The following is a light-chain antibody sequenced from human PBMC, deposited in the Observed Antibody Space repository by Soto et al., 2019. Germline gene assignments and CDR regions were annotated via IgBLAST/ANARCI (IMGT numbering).Light chain of an antibody. V-gene: IGKV1-5*03. CDR2: QAS. Sequence: DIQMTQSPSTPSASVGDRVTITCRASQSISSWLAWYQHKPGEAPKLLISQASILESGVPPRFSGSGSGTEFTLTITSLQPEDFTTYFCQQYTTYWTFGQGTKVDIK. CDR3: QQYTTYWT. J-gene: IGKJ1*01. CDR1: QSISSW.